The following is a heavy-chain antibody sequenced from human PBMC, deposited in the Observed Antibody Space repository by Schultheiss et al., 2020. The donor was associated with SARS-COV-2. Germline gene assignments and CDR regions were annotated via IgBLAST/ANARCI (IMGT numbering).Heavy chain of an antibody. CDR1: GGSISSNDW. CDR2: IYYSGST. D-gene: IGHD4-17*01. V-gene: IGHV4-4*02. CDR3: ATGGSTVTGTFDY. J-gene: IGHJ4*02. Sequence: SQTLSLTCTVSGGSISSNDWWSWVRQPPGKGLEWIGYIYYSGSTYYNPSLKSRVTISVDTSKNQFSLKLSSVTAADTAVYYCATGGSTVTGTFDYWGQGTLVTVS.